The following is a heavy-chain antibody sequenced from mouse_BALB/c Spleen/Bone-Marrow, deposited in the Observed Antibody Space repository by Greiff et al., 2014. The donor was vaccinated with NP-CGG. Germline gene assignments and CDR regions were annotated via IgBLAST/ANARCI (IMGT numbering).Heavy chain of an antibody. CDR2: ISSGGSYT. J-gene: IGHJ2*01. D-gene: IGHD4-1*01. Sequence: EVQLVESGGGLVKPGGSLKLSCAASGFTFSGYAMSWVRQTPEKRLEWVATISSGGSYTNYPDSVKGRFTISRDNAKNTLYLQMSSVRSEDTARYCCASLAGRDYWGQGTTLTVSA. CDR3: ASLAGRDY. CDR1: GFTFSGYA. V-gene: IGHV5-9-3*01.